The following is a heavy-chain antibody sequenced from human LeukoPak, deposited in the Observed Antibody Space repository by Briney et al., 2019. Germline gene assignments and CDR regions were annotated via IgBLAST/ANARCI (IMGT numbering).Heavy chain of an antibody. CDR3: ARGQWFGDGSFYYFDL. J-gene: IGHJ4*02. CDR2: IIPIFGTA. D-gene: IGHD3-10*01. Sequence: SAKVSCKASGGTLSSYAISGVPQAPGQGLEWMGGIIPIFGTANYAQKFQGRVTITADKSTSTAYMELSSLTSDDTAVYYCARGQWFGDGSFYYFDLWGQGTLVTVSS. CDR1: GGTLSSYA. V-gene: IGHV1-69*06.